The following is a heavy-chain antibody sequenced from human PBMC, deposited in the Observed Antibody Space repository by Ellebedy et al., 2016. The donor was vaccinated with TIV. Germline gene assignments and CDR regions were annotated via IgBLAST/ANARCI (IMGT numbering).Heavy chain of an antibody. CDR3: AKERDPLASTSFDS. D-gene: IGHD1-1*01. CDR1: GFTFSSYA. J-gene: IGHJ4*02. V-gene: IGHV3-23*01. Sequence: GESLKISCAASGFTFSSYAMSWVRQAPGKGLEWVSAISGSGGSTHYADSVKGRFTISRDNSKNTLSLQMYSLRPEDTAVYYCAKERDPLASTSFDSWGQGNLVTVSS. CDR2: ISGSGGST.